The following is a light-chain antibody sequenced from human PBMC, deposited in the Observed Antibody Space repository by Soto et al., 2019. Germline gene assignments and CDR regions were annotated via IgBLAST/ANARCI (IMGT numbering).Light chain of an antibody. CDR1: QSISTW. Sequence: DIQMTQSPSTLSASVGDRVTITCRASQSISTWLAWYQQKPGKAPKLLIYKASSLESGVSSRFSGSGSGTVFSLTISSLQPDDFATYYCQQYNTYPLTFGGGTTVEIK. V-gene: IGKV1-5*03. J-gene: IGKJ4*01. CDR2: KAS. CDR3: QQYNTYPLT.